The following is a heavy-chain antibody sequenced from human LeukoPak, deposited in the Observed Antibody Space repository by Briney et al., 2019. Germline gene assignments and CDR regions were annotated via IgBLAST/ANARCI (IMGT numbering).Heavy chain of an antibody. CDR3: ARSPRSSSGWYFAL. Sequence: PGGSLRLSCAASGFTFSSYAMHWVRQAPGKGLEWVALISYDGSNKYYADSVKGRFTISRDNSKNTLYLQMNSLGAEDTAVYYCARSPRSSSGWYFALWGRGTLVTVSA. D-gene: IGHD6-19*01. CDR2: ISYDGSNK. CDR1: GFTFSSYA. V-gene: IGHV3-30*04. J-gene: IGHJ2*01.